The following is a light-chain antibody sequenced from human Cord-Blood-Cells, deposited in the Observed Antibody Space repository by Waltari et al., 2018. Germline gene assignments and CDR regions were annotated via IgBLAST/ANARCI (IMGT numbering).Light chain of an antibody. Sequence: QSALTQPASVSGSPGQSTTIPCTGTSSDAGSYNLVSCYQQHPRKAPKLMIYEGSNRPSRVSDRFSCSKSGNTASLTISGLQAEDEADYYCCSYAGSSTLVFGGGTKLTVL. CDR2: EGS. V-gene: IGLV2-23*01. CDR1: SSDAGSYNL. J-gene: IGLJ3*02. CDR3: CSYAGSSTLV.